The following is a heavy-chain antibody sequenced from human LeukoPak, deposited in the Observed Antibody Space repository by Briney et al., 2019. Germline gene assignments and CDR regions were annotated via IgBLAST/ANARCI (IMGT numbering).Heavy chain of an antibody. CDR2: MYPNSGYT. J-gene: IGHJ6*02. V-gene: IGHV1-8*01. Sequence: ASVKVSRKGSGYTLTRYDINGVGQATGQGLEGMGWMYPNSGYTGYAQKFKGSVTMTRNTSMSTAYMELSSLRSEDTAVYYCAREGKGSSDGIDVWGQGTTVTVSS. CDR3: AREGKGSSDGIDV. D-gene: IGHD6-6*01. CDR1: GYTLTRYD.